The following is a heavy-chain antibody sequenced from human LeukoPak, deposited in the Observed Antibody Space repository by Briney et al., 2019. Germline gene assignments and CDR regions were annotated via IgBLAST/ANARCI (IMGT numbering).Heavy chain of an antibody. J-gene: IGHJ5*02. CDR1: GYTFTDYY. D-gene: IGHD4-17*01. V-gene: IGHV1-2*02. CDR3: ARASGNTVTTPNWFDP. CDR2: INPNSGST. Sequence: ASVTVSCKASGYTFTDYYVHWARQAPGQGLKWMGWINPNSGSTNYAQKFQGRVTMTRYTSISTAYMELSGLRSDDTAVYYCARASGNTVTTPNWFDPWGQGTLVTVSS.